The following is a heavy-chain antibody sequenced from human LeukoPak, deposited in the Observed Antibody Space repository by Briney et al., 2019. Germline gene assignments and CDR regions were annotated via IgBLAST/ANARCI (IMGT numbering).Heavy chain of an antibody. V-gene: IGHV3-23*01. CDR1: GLTYCRYA. CDR2: IIGSGRST. J-gene: IGHJ4*02. D-gene: IGHD6-19*01. Sequence: GGPLSLPCAVSGLTYCRYAMSWAPPAPGEGRVWVLAIIGSGRSTYYADYVKGRFTISRDNSKNTLYLQMNSLRAEDTAVYDCAKGMGSNSYGVSSGWWSQFHGDYWGQGTLVTVSS. CDR3: AKGMGSNSYGVSSGWWSQFHGDY.